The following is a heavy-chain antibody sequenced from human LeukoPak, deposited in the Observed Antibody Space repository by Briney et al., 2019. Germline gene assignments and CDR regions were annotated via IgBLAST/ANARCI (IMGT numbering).Heavy chain of an antibody. J-gene: IGHJ4*02. V-gene: IGHV1-69*02. Sequence: ASVKVSCKASGYTFTGYYMHWVRQAPGQGLEWMGRIIPILGIANYAQKFQGRVTITADKSTSTAYMELSSLRSEDTAVYYCARYYYDSSGYYPRFNFDYWGQGTLVTVSS. CDR3: ARYYYDSSGYYPRFNFDY. CDR2: IIPILGIA. D-gene: IGHD3-22*01. CDR1: GYTFTGYY.